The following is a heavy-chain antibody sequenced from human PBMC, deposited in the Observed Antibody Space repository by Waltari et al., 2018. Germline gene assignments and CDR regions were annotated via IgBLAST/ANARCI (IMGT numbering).Heavy chain of an antibody. V-gene: IGHV3-48*04. J-gene: IGHJ6*03. D-gene: IGHD2-2*01. Sequence: EVHLVESGGDLGQPGGFLRLSCVASGLNVDFSGINWFRHAQGKGLEWIAFISDSSSTFYYANSVKGRFTVSRDNAKNSVFLQMNSLRTEDTATYYCARGICSSTSCYYGYMDVWGKGTTVSVSS. CDR3: ARGICSSTSCYYGYMDV. CDR2: ISDSSSTF. CDR1: GLNVDFSG.